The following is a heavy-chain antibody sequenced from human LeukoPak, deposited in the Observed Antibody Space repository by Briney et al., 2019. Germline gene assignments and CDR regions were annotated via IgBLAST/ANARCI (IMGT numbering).Heavy chain of an antibody. CDR3: ARSHCSSTSCSPGWFDP. CDR2: INHSGST. CDR1: GSSISTNFY. D-gene: IGHD2-2*01. V-gene: IGHV4-34*01. J-gene: IGHJ5*02. Sequence: PSETLSLTCSVSGSSISTNFYWSWIRQPPGKGLEWVGEINHSGSTNYNPSLKSRVTISVDTSKNQFSLKLSSVTATDTAVYYCARSHCSSTSCSPGWFDPWGQGTLVTVSS.